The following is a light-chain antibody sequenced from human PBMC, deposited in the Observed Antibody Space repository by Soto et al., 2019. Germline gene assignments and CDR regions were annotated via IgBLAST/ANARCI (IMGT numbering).Light chain of an antibody. V-gene: IGLV2-14*01. Sequence: QSALTQPASVSGSPGQSITISCSGTSGDIGASNYVSWYKQLPGKAPKLMISEVSNRPSGVSSRFSGSKSGNTASLTISGLQAEDEADYYYTSYTTTTTWVFGGGTKLTVL. J-gene: IGLJ3*02. CDR2: EVS. CDR3: TSYTTTTTWV. CDR1: SGDIGASNY.